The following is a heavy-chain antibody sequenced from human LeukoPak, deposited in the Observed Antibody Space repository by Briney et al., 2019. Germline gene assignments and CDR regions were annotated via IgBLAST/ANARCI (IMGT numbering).Heavy chain of an antibody. CDR1: GGSINNYY. J-gene: IGHJ3*02. D-gene: IGHD3-22*01. CDR3: ARADSSGYYLDAFDI. V-gene: IGHV4-59*01. Sequence: PSETLSLTCTVSGGSINNYYWSWIRQPPGKGLEWIGYIYYSGSTNYNPSLKSRVTISLDMSKKQFSLKLSSVTAADTAVYYCARADSSGYYLDAFDIWGRGTMVTVSS. CDR2: IYYSGST.